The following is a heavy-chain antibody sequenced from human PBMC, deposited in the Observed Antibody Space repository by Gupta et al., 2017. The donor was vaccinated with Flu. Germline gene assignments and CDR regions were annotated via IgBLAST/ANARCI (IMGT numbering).Heavy chain of an antibody. J-gene: IGHJ6*02. V-gene: IGHV4-31*03. D-gene: IGHD3-3*01. CDR1: GASISSGGYY. CDR2: IYYNGST. CDR3: ARDMAQSFRSLGYYYGMVV. Sequence: QVQLQESGPGLVKPSETLSLTCTVSGASISSGGYYWSWIRQHPGKGLEWIGYIYYNGSTYYNPSLKSRVTMSVDTSKNQFSLELSSVTAADTAVYYCARDMAQSFRSLGYYYGMVVWGQGTTVTVSS.